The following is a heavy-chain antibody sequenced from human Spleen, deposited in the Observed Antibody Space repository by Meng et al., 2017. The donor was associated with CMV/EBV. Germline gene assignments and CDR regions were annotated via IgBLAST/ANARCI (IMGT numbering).Heavy chain of an antibody. CDR3: ARDVSYAMDV. CDR1: GFSFSNHW. CDR2: ILSDGSST. V-gene: IGHV3-74*01. J-gene: IGHJ6*02. Sequence: GESLKISCVASGFSFSNHWMHWVRQAPGKGLLWVSHILSDGSSTFYADSVKGRFTISRDNAKNMLYLQMNSLRAEDTAVYYCARDVSYAMDVWGQGTTVTVSS.